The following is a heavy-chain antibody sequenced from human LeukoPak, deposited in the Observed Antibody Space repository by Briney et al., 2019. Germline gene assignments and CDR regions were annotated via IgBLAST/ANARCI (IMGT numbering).Heavy chain of an antibody. D-gene: IGHD6-13*01. CDR3: ARGVQQLTPSDFDY. CDR2: IIPIFGTA. V-gene: IGHV1-69*13. CDR1: GGTYSSDA. J-gene: IGHJ4*02. Sequence: GASVKVSCKASGGTYSSDAICWVRQAPGQWLELMGGIIPIFGTANYAQKFQGRVTITADESTSTAYMELSSLRSEDTAVYYCARGVQQLTPSDFDYWGQGTLVTVSP.